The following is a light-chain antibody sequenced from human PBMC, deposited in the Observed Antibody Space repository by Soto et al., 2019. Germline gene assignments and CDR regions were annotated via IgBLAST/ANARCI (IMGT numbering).Light chain of an antibody. J-gene: IGKJ1*01. V-gene: IGKV1-5*03. CDR1: QSISSW. CDR3: QQYHSYWT. Sequence: DIQMTQSPSTLSASVGDRVTITCRASQSISSWLAWYQQKPGKAPKLLIYKASSLESGVPSRFSGSGSGTEFTLTISSLQTDDFSTYYCQQYHSYWTFGQGTKVE. CDR2: KAS.